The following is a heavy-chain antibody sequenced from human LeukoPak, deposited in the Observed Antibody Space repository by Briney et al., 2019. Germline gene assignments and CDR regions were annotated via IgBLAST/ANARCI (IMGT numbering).Heavy chain of an antibody. D-gene: IGHD3-22*01. CDR3: ARAPYDSAAFDI. CDR2: MNPNSGNT. V-gene: IGHV1-8*01. CDR1: GYTFTSYD. J-gene: IGHJ3*02. Sequence: ASVKVSCKAPGYTFTSYDINWVRQATGQGLEWMGWMNPNSGNTGYAQKFQGRVTMTRNTSISTAYMELSSLRSEDTAVYYCARAPYDSAAFDIWGQGTMVTVSS.